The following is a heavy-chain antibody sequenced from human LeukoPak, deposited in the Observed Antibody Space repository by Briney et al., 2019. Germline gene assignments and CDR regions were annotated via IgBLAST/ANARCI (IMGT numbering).Heavy chain of an antibody. CDR1: GFTFGEYA. CDR3: TRGTYYYDRTGYFTDY. CDR2: IRSKAYGGTI. J-gene: IGHJ4*02. V-gene: IGHV3-49*04. Sequence: GGSLRLSCTASGFTFGEYAMSWVRQPPGKGLEWAGFIRSKAYGGTIEYDASVRGRFSISRDDSRSIAYLQMNSLKTEDTAFYYCTRGTYYYDRTGYFTDYWGQGTLVTVSS. D-gene: IGHD3-22*01.